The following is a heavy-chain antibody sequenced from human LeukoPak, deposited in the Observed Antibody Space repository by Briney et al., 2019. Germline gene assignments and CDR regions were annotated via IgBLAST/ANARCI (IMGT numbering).Heavy chain of an antibody. CDR3: ARAKWELPFDY. CDR2: ISSSSSCI. CDR1: GFTFSSYS. Sequence: GGSLRLSCAASGFTFSSYSMNWVRQAPGKGLEWVSSISSSSSCIYYADSVKGRFTISRDNAKNSLYLQMNSLRAEDTAVYYCARAKWELPFDYWGQGTLVTVSS. D-gene: IGHD1-26*01. J-gene: IGHJ4*02. V-gene: IGHV3-21*01.